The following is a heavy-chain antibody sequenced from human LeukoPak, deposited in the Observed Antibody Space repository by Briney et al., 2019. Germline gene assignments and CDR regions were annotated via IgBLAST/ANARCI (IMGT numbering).Heavy chain of an antibody. Sequence: AGGSLRLSCAASGFTFSSYAMSWVRQAPGKGLEWVSAISGSGGSTYYADSVKGRFTISRDNSKNTLYLQMNSLRAEDTAVYYCARDLGAALTFDIWGQGTMVTVSS. CDR2: ISGSGGST. J-gene: IGHJ3*02. CDR1: GFTFSSYA. D-gene: IGHD3-10*01. CDR3: ARDLGAALTFDI. V-gene: IGHV3-23*01.